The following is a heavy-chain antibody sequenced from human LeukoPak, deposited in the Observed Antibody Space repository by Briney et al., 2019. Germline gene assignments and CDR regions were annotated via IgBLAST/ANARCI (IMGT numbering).Heavy chain of an antibody. V-gene: IGHV3-23*01. D-gene: IGHD6-19*01. J-gene: IGHJ5*02. CDR3: ARVAGWHWFDP. Sequence: GGSRRPSCAPSGFTFNNYAMNWVRQPPGRGMEWASSSRPSGDNTCYGDSVKGRLTISRDNSKNTVYLQMNNMRVDDTAVYYCARVAGWHWFDPWGQGTLVTVSS. CDR2: SRPSGDNT. CDR1: GFTFNNYA.